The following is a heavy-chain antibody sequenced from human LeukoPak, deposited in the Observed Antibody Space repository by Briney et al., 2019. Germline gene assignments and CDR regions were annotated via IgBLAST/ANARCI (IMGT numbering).Heavy chain of an antibody. V-gene: IGHV3-9*03. CDR3: AKDMGGHIVVGNYFDY. J-gene: IGHJ4*02. CDR2: ISWSSGSI. D-gene: IGHD2-21*01. Sequence: GRSLRLSCAASGFTFDDYAMHWVRQAPGKGLEWVSGISWSSGSIGYADSVKGRFTISRDNAKNSLYLQMNSLRAEDMALYYCAKDMGGHIVVGNYFDYWGQGTLVTVSS. CDR1: GFTFDDYA.